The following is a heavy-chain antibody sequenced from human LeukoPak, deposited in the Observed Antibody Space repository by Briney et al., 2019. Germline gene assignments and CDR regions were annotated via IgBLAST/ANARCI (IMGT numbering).Heavy chain of an antibody. CDR2: FDPEDGET. Sequence: ASVKVSCKVSGYTLTELSMHWVRQAPGKGLEWMGGFDPEDGETIYAQKFQGRVTMTEDTSTDTAYMELSSLRSEDTAVYYCATKGIAARPIDYWGQGTLVTVSS. D-gene: IGHD6-6*01. CDR3: ATKGIAARPIDY. CDR1: GYTLTELS. J-gene: IGHJ4*02. V-gene: IGHV1-24*01.